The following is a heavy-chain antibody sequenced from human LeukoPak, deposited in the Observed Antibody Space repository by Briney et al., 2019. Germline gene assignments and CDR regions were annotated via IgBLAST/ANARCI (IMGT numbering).Heavy chain of an antibody. D-gene: IGHD3-22*01. CDR3: ARQGYYDNSGYYAAFGF. Sequence: PSETLSLTCAVSGYSISSGSYWGWIRQPPGKGLEWIGSMHHSGSTYYNPPLKSRVTMSVDTSKNQFSLKLSSVTAADTALYYCARQGYYDNSGYYAAFGFWGQGTMVTVSS. CDR1: GYSISSGSY. V-gene: IGHV4-38-2*01. CDR2: MHHSGST. J-gene: IGHJ3*01.